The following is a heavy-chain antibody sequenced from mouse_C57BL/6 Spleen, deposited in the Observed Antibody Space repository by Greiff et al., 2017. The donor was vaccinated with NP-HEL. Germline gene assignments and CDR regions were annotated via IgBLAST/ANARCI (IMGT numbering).Heavy chain of an antibody. CDR3: ARGFYYGSSFDY. J-gene: IGHJ2*01. CDR2: INPSNGGT. Sequence: VQLQQSGTDLVKPGASVKLSCKASGYTFTSYWMHWVKQRPGQGLEWIGNINPSNGGTNYNEKFKSKATLTVDKSSSTAYMQLSSLTSEDSAVYYCARGFYYGSSFDYLGQGTTLTVSS. V-gene: IGHV1-53*01. CDR1: GYTFTSYW. D-gene: IGHD1-1*01.